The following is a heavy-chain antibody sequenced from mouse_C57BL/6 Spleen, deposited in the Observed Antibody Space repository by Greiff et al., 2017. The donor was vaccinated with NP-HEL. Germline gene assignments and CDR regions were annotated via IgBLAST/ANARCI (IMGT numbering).Heavy chain of an antibody. Sequence: EVQLVESGPGLVKPSQSLSLTCSVTGYSITSGYYWNWIRQFPGNKLEWMGYISYDGSNNYNPSLKNRISITRDTSKNQFFLKLNSVTTEDTATYYCARGGFYYYGSSPSFDYWGQGTTLTVSS. CDR2: ISYDGSN. D-gene: IGHD1-1*01. V-gene: IGHV3-6*01. CDR3: ARGGFYYYGSSPSFDY. J-gene: IGHJ2*01. CDR1: GYSITSGYY.